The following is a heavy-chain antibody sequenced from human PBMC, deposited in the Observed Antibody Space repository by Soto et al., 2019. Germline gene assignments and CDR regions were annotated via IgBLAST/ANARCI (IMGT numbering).Heavy chain of an antibody. CDR2: ISGSGGST. CDR3: AKDQYCSSTSCYYHAFDI. V-gene: IGHV3-23*01. Sequence: GGSLRLSCAASGFTFSSYAMSWVRQAPGKGLEWVSAISGSGGSTYYADSVKGRFTISRDNSKNTLYLQMNSLRAEDTAVYYCAKDQYCSSTSCYYHAFDIWGQGTMVTVSS. J-gene: IGHJ3*02. D-gene: IGHD2-2*01. CDR1: GFTFSSYA.